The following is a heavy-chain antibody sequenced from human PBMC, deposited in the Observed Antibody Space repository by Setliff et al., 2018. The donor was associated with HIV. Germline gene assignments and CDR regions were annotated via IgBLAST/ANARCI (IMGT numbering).Heavy chain of an antibody. V-gene: IGHV3-9*01. D-gene: IGHD6-19*01. CDR2: SSWYGRDI. CDR3: AKTNGWHLINY. J-gene: IGHJ4*02. CDR1: GFPFDNFG. Sequence: GGSLRLSCETSGFPFDNFGFHWVRQAPGRGLEWVSTSSWYGRDIYYADSVRGRFTFSRDDSKDTLFLQMDSLRPEDTALYYCAKTNGWHLINYWGPGTLVTVSS.